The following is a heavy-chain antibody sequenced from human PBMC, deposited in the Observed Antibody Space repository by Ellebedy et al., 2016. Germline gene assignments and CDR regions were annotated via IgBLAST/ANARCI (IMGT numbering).Heavy chain of an antibody. V-gene: IGHV1-18*01. CDR3: ASRPYCTNGVCYRDDYDY. J-gene: IGHJ4*02. CDR2: ISAYNGNT. CDR1: GYTFTSYG. Sequence: ASVKVSXXASGYTFTSYGISWVRQAPGQGLEWMGWISAYNGNTNYAQKLQGRVTMTTDTSTSTAYMELSSLRSEDTAVYYCASRPYCTNGVCYRDDYDYWGQGTLVTVSS. D-gene: IGHD2-8*01.